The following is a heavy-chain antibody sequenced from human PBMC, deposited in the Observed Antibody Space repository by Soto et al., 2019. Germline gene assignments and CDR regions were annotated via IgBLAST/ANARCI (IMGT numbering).Heavy chain of an antibody. D-gene: IGHD1-26*01. CDR1: GFTFSSYA. Sequence: PGGSLRLSCAASGFTFSSYAMTWVRRAPGKGLEGVSVISGSSGRTYYAGSVKGRFTISRDNSKNTLYLQMNSLRAEDTAVYYCATHTRWEQLRAFDIWGQGTMVIVSS. CDR2: ISGSSGRT. V-gene: IGHV3-23*01. J-gene: IGHJ3*02. CDR3: ATHTRWEQLRAFDI.